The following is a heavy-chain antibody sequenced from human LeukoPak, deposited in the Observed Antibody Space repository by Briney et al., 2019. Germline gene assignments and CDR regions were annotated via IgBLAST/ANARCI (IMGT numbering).Heavy chain of an antibody. J-gene: IGHJ4*02. D-gene: IGHD3-9*01. CDR3: ARTNLYDVLTGFFGY. CDR1: GVSISNDDYY. CDR2: IYYSGNT. V-gene: IGHV4-30-4*01. Sequence: SETLSLTCTVSGVSISNDDYYWNWIRQPPGKGLEWIGYIYYSGNTYFNPSLKSRVSFSLDTSKNQFSLNLTSVTAADTAVYFCARTNLYDVLTGFFGYWGQGSLVTVSS.